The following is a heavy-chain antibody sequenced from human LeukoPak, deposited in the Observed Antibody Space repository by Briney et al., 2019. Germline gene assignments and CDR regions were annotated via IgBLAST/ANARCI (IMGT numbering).Heavy chain of an antibody. J-gene: IGHJ4*02. CDR2: IYSGGST. Sequence: AGGSLRLSCAASGFTVRSNYMSWVRQAPGKGLEWVSVIYSGGSTYYADSVKGRFTISRDNSKNTLYLQMNSLRAEDTAVYYCAHSMVRGVILDYWGQGSLVTVSS. CDR3: AHSMVRGVILDY. CDR1: GFTVRSNY. V-gene: IGHV3-66*02. D-gene: IGHD3-10*01.